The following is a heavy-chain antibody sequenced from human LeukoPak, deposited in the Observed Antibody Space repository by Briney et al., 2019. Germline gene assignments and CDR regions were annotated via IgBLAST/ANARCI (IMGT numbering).Heavy chain of an antibody. CDR3: ARGRGYYDSSGYYHNAFDI. CDR2: IIPILGIA. D-gene: IGHD3-22*01. V-gene: IGHV1-69*04. J-gene: IGHJ3*02. Sequence: SVKVSCKASGGTFSSYAISWVRQASGQGLEWMGRIIPILGIANYAQKFQGRVTITADKSTSTAYMELSSLRSEDTAVYYCARGRGYYDSSGYYHNAFDIWGQGTMVTVSS. CDR1: GGTFSSYA.